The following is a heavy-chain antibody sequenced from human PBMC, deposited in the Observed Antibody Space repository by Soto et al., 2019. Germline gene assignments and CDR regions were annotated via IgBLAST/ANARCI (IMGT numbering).Heavy chain of an antibody. D-gene: IGHD3-3*01. V-gene: IGHV1-18*01. J-gene: IGHJ6*02. CDR3: ARDSATIFGVVITNLYGMDV. Sequence: ASVKVSCKASGYTFTSYGISWVRQAPGQGLEWMGWISAYNGNTNYAQKLQGRVTMTTDTSTSTAYMELRSLRSDDTAVYYCARDSATIFGVVITNLYGMDVWGQGTTVTVSS. CDR2: ISAYNGNT. CDR1: GYTFTSYG.